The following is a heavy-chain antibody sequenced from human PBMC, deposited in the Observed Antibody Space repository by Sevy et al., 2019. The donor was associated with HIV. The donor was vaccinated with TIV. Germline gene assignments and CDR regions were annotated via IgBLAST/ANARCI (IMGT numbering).Heavy chain of an antibody. CDR2: ISYDGSNK. V-gene: IGHV3-30*18. CDR1: GFTFSSYG. J-gene: IGHJ4*02. Sequence: GGSLRLSCAASGFTFSSYGMHWVRQAPGKGLEWVAVISYDGSNKYYADSVKGRFTISRDPSKNTLYLQMNNVRVEDTAVYFCAKTPFMDFWNDYYSFYFDFWGQGTLVTVSS. D-gene: IGHD3-3*01. CDR3: AKTPFMDFWNDYYSFYFDF.